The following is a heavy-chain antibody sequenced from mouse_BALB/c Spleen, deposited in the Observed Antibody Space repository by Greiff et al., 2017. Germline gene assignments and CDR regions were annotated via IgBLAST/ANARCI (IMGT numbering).Heavy chain of an antibody. J-gene: IGHJ3*01. CDR3: ARGAYGYDGAWCAY. D-gene: IGHD2-2*01. CDR2: INSNGGST. V-gene: IGHV5-6-3*01. Sequence: EVKLMESGGGLVQPGGSLKLSCAASGFTFSSYGMSWVRPTPDKRLELVATINSNGGSTYYPDSVKGRFTISRDNAKKTLYLQMSSLKSEDTAMYYCARGAYGYDGAWCAYWGQGTLGTVSA. CDR1: GFTFSSYG.